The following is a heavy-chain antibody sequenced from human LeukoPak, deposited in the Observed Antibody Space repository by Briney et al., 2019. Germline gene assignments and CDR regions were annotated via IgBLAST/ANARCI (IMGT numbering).Heavy chain of an antibody. V-gene: IGHV4-34*01. J-gene: IGHJ4*02. D-gene: IGHD3-22*01. CDR2: INHSGST. CDR3: ASMILVGYYDSSGYYPFFDY. Sequence: PSETLSLTYAVYGGSFSGYYWSWIRQPPGKGLEWIGEINHSGSTNYNPSLKSRVTISVDTSKNQFSLKLSSVTAADTAVYYCASMILVGYYDSSGYYPFFDYWGQGTLVTVSS. CDR1: GGSFSGYY.